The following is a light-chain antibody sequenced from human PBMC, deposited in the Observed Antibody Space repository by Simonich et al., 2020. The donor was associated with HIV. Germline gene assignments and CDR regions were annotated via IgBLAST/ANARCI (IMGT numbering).Light chain of an antibody. CDR1: QSISSW. CDR2: KAY. CDR3: QQYNNYFPT. V-gene: IGKV1-5*03. Sequence: DIQMTQSPSTLSASVGDRVTITCLASQSISSWVAWYQQKPGKAPKLLIYKAYSLESGVPLRFSVSGSVTEFTLTISSLQPDDFATYYCQQYNNYFPTFGQGTKVEIK. J-gene: IGKJ1*01.